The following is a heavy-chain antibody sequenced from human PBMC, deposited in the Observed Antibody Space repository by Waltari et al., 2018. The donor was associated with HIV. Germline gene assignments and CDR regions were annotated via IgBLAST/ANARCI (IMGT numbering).Heavy chain of an antibody. Sequence: QVQLVQSGAEVKKPGASVKVSCKASGYTFTSYDINWVRQATGQGLEWMGWSNPNSGNTGYAQKFQGRVTMTRNTSISTAYMELSSLRSEDTAVYYCARGRRGITFGGVTLHYWGQGTLVTVSS. CDR1: GYTFTSYD. CDR2: SNPNSGNT. J-gene: IGHJ4*02. V-gene: IGHV1-8*01. D-gene: IGHD3-16*01. CDR3: ARGRRGITFGGVTLHY.